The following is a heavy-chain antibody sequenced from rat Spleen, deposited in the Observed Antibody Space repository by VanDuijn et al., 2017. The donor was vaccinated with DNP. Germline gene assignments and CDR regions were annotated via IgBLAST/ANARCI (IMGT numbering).Heavy chain of an antibody. V-gene: IGHV2-47*01. CDR3: TRDPLYNSGALDA. CDR2: IWSNGNT. D-gene: IGHD4-3*01. CDR1: GLSLTSNS. J-gene: IGHJ4*01. Sequence: QGQLKESGPGLVQPSQTLSLTCTVSGLSLTSNSVSWIRQPPGKGLEWMGVIWSNGNTDYNSVIKSRLSISRDTSKSQVFLKMNSLQIEDTDIYFCTRDPLYNSGALDAWGQGISVTVSS.